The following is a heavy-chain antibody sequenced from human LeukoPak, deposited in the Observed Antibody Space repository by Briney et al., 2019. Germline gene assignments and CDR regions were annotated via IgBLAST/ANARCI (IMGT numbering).Heavy chain of an antibody. CDR1: GFTFSSYG. Sequence: GRSLGLSCAASGFTFSSYGMHWVRQAPGKGLEWVAVIWYDGSNKYYADSVKGRFTISRDNSKNTLYLQMNSLRAEDTAVYYCAKDLSFAYYDSSGPLFQHWGQGTLVTVSS. V-gene: IGHV3-33*06. CDR3: AKDLSFAYYDSSGPLFQH. D-gene: IGHD3-22*01. CDR2: IWYDGSNK. J-gene: IGHJ1*01.